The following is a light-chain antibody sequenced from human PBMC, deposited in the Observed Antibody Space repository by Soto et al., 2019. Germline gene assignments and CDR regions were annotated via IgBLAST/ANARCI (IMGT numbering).Light chain of an antibody. Sequence: QYVLTQFTSVSVAPGQSITISCTGTNRDVGSYNLVSWYQQHPGKVPKLIIYESSKRPSGISNRFSGSKSGNTASLTISGLQAEDEADYYCGTYTYNSTSLVFGGGTKLTVL. J-gene: IGLJ2*01. CDR1: NRDVGSYNL. V-gene: IGLV2-23*01. CDR3: GTYTYNSTSLV. CDR2: ESS.